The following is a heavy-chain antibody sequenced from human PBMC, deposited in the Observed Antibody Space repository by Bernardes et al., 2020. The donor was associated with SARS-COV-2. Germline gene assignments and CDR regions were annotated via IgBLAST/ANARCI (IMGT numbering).Heavy chain of an antibody. J-gene: IGHJ6*02. V-gene: IGHV3-7*03. CDR1: GFTFSSYW. D-gene: IGHD3-10*01. CDR2: IKQDGSEK. CDR3: ASYGSGTYYNQRLYDYYYALDV. Sequence: GGSLRLSCAASGFTFSSYWMSWVRQAPGKGLEWVANIKQDGSEKYYVDSVKGRFTISRDNAKNSLYLQMNRLRVEDTAVYYCASYGSGTYYNQRLYDYYYALDVWGQGTTVTVSS.